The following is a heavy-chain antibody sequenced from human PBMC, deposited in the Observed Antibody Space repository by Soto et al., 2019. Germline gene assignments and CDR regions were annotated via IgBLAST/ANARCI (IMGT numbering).Heavy chain of an antibody. CDR2: ISAYNGNT. J-gene: IGHJ5*02. CDR1: GYTXTSYG. CDR3: IYYYDSSGYHH. Sequence: GXSXKVSFKASGYTXTSYGSRVVRQAPGQGLEWMGWISAYNGNTNYAQKLQGRVTMTTEKSTSTAYIELRSMRSYDMAVYYCIYYYDSSGYHHWGQGTLVTVSS. V-gene: IGHV1-18*03. D-gene: IGHD3-22*01.